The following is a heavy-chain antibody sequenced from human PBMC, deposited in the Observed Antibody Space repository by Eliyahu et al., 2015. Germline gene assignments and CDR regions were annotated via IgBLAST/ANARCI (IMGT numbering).Heavy chain of an antibody. Sequence: QVQLVQSGAEVKKPEASVKVSCKASGYTFTDYYIHWVRQAPGQGLEWMGWINPNSGDTDYAKNFQGWVTMTRDTSINTVYMELSRLRSDDTAVYYCARGQEGAVAGTPWFDPWGQGTLVTVSS. CDR3: ARGQEGAVAGTPWFDP. CDR2: INPNSGDT. D-gene: IGHD6-19*01. CDR1: GYTFTDYY. V-gene: IGHV1-2*04. J-gene: IGHJ5*02.